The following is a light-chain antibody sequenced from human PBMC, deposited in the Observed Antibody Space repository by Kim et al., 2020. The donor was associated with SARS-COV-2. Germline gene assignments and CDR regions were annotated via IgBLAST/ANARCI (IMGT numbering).Light chain of an antibody. V-gene: IGLV1-47*01. J-gene: IGLJ3*02. CDR1: NTALQKHF. Sequence: GQRITVSCTGSNTALQKHFVFWYQQFPGTAPKPLIYRNSLRPSGIPDRFSGSKSGTSASLTISGLRSEDEAHYYCAAWEDNRGGWVFGGGTQLTVL. CDR3: AAWEDNRGGWV. CDR2: RNS.